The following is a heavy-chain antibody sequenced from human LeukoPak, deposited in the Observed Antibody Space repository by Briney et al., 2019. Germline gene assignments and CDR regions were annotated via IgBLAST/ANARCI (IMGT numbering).Heavy chain of an antibody. Sequence: GPVKVSCKASGYIFTSYFMHWVRQAPGQGLEWMGLINPSGGSTRYAQKFQGRVTMTTDTSTSTAYMELRSLRSDDTAVYYCARDERNWGQPGDFDYWGQGTLVTVSS. CDR3: ARDERNWGQPGDFDY. V-gene: IGHV1-46*01. CDR1: GYIFTSYF. J-gene: IGHJ4*02. D-gene: IGHD7-27*01. CDR2: INPSGGST.